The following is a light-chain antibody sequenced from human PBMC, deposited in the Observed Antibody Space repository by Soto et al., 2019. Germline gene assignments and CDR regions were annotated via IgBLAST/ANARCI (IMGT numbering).Light chain of an antibody. CDR3: QHYNNYSPT. V-gene: IGKV1-5*03. CDR2: KAS. J-gene: IGKJ4*01. Sequence: DIQMTQSPSALSASVGDRVTITCRASQSISNWLAWYQQKPGKAPNLLISKASGLESGVPSRFSGSGSGTEFTLTISSLQPDDSATYYCQHYNNYSPTVGGGTKVEIK. CDR1: QSISNW.